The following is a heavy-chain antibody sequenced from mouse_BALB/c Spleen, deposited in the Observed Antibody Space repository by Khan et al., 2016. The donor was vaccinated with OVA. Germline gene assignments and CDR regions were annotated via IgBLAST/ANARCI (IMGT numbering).Heavy chain of an antibody. V-gene: IGHV1-7*01. D-gene: IGHD1-1*01. J-gene: IGHJ3*01. CDR2: VNPSTGYT. Sequence: QVQLQQSGAELAKPGASVKMSCKASGYTFTNYWMHWVKQRPGQGLEWIGYVNPSTGYTEYNQKFKDQATLTADKSSSTAYMQLSSLTSEDSAVYYCINHDSSSTCFTYWGQGTLVTVSA. CDR1: GYTFTNYW. CDR3: INHDSSSTCFTY.